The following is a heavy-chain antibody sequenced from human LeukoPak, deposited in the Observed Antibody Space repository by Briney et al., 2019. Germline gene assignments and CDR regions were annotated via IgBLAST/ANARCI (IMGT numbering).Heavy chain of an antibody. CDR1: GFAFSSYS. J-gene: IGHJ4*02. CDR2: ISSSSSYI. CDR3: ARDRVGAVAGTNLDY. D-gene: IGHD6-19*01. V-gene: IGHV3-21*01. Sequence: PGGSLSLSCAASGFAFSSYSMNWVRQAPGKGLEWVSSISSSSSYIYYADSVKGRFTISRDNAKNSLYLQMNSLRAEDTAVYYCARDRVGAVAGTNLDYWGQGTLVTVSS.